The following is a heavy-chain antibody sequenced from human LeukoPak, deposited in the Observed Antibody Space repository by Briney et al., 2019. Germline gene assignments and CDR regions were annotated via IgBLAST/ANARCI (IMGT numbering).Heavy chain of an antibody. Sequence: SETLSLTCTVSGGSVSSGSYYWSWIRQPPGKGLEWIGYIYYSGSTYYNPSLKSRVTISVDTSKNQFSLKLSSVTAADTAVYYCARLATIDYWGQGTLVTVSS. V-gene: IGHV4-39*01. CDR2: IYYSGST. CDR1: GGSVSSGSYY. D-gene: IGHD5-12*01. CDR3: ARLATIDY. J-gene: IGHJ4*02.